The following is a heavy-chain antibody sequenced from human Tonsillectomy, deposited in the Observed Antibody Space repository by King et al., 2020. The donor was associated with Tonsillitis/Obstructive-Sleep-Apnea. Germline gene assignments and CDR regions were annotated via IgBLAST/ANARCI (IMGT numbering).Heavy chain of an antibody. CDR2: INTNTGNP. CDR1: GYTFTRFA. J-gene: IGHJ6*03. CDR3: ARDSKDLDYYYYYMDV. V-gene: IGHV7-4-1*02. Sequence: VQLVQSGSELKKPGASVKVSCKASGYTFTRFAMNWVRQAPGQGLEWMGWINTNTGNPTYAQGFTGRFVFSLDTSVSTAYLQTSSLKAEDTAVYYCARDSKDLDYYYYYMDVWGKGTTVTVSS. D-gene: IGHD2-15*01.